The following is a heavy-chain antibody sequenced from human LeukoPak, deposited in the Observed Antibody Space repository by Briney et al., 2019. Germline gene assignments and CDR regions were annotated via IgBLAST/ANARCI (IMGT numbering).Heavy chain of an antibody. CDR1: GGSFSGYY. CDR3: ARGKQGVPAAIFKSFSWFGP. D-gene: IGHD2-2*02. Sequence: SETLSLTCAAYGGSFSGYYWSWIRQPPGKGLEWIGEINHSGSTNYNPSLKSRVTISVDTSKNQFSLKLSSVTAADTAVYYCARGKQGVPAAIFKSFSWFGPWGQGTLVTVSS. V-gene: IGHV4-34*01. CDR2: INHSGST. J-gene: IGHJ5*02.